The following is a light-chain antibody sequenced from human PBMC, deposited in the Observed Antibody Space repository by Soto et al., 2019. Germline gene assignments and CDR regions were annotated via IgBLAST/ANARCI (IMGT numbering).Light chain of an antibody. CDR1: QTITNY. Sequence: DIQMTQSPSSLSASVGDRVTITCRASQTITNYLNWYQHKPGKAPQLLIYAASSLQSGVPSRFSGSGSGTDFTLTISSLLPEDFATYFCQQSHITPFTFGPGTKVDIK. CDR3: QQSHITPFT. V-gene: IGKV1-39*01. CDR2: AAS. J-gene: IGKJ3*01.